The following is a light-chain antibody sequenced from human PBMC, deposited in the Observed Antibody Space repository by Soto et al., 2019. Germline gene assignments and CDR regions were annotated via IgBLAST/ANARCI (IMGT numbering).Light chain of an antibody. CDR2: DAP. CDR3: QQCSSSPLT. CDR1: QTVRNNY. Sequence: EIVLTQSPGTLSLSPGERATLSCRASQTVRNNYLAWYQQKPGQAPRLLIDDAPRRATGIPDRFSGSGSGTDFTLTISRLEPEDFAVYYCQQCSSSPLTFGGGTKVDIK. J-gene: IGKJ4*01. V-gene: IGKV3-20*01.